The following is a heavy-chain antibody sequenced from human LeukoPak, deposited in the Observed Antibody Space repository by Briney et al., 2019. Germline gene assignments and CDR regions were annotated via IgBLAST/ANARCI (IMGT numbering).Heavy chain of an antibody. CDR2: IKRKSDGGTI. J-gene: IGHJ4*02. D-gene: IGHD3-10*01. V-gene: IGHV3-15*01. Sequence: SGGSLRLSCAVSGFTFANAWMSWVRQAPGKGLEWVGRIKRKSDGGTIDYAAPVKGRSIISRDESKNTLYLQVNSLKTEDTAVYYCTTGIGTMDHWGQGTLVTASS. CDR3: TTGIGTMDH. CDR1: GFTFANAW.